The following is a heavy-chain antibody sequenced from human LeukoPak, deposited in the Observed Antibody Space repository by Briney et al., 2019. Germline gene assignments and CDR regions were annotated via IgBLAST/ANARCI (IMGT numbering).Heavy chain of an antibody. Sequence: GGSLRLSCAASGSTFSGFGMNWVRQAPGKGLEWVSSISSSSNYIYYADSVKGRFTISRDNAKNSLFLQMNSLRAEDTAVYFCARDLGQVVREYLDHWGQGTLVTVSS. J-gene: IGHJ4*02. CDR2: ISSSSNYI. CDR1: GSTFSGFG. CDR3: ARDLGQVVREYLDH. V-gene: IGHV3-21*01. D-gene: IGHD2-21*01.